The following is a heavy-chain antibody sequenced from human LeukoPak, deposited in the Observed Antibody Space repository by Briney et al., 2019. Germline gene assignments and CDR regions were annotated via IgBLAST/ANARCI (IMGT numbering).Heavy chain of an antibody. D-gene: IGHD3-22*01. V-gene: IGHV3-23*01. CDR3: AVTPGPYYYDSSGYPRGYDY. J-gene: IGHJ4*02. Sequence: PGGSLRLSCAASGFTFSSYAMSWVRQAPGKGLEWVSAISGSGGSTYYADSVKGRFTISRDNSKNTLYLQMNSLRAEDTAVYYCAVTPGPYYYDSSGYPRGYDYWGQGTLVTVSS. CDR1: GFTFSSYA. CDR2: ISGSGGST.